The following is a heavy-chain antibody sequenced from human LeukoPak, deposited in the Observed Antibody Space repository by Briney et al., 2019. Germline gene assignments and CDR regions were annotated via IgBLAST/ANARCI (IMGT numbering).Heavy chain of an antibody. J-gene: IGHJ1*01. D-gene: IGHD3-3*01. CDR2: ISSSSSTI. CDR3: ARDRSDFQH. Sequence: GGSLRLSCAASGFTFSSYSMNWVRQAPGKGLEWVSYISSSSSTIYYADSVKGRFTISRDNAKNSLYLQMNSLRAADTAVYYCARDRSDFQHWGQGTLVTVS. CDR1: GFTFSSYS. V-gene: IGHV3-48*01.